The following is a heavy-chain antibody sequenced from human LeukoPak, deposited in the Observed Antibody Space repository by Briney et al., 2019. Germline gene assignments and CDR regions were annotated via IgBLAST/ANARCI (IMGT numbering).Heavy chain of an antibody. CDR2: IIPIFGTA. V-gene: IGHV1-69*05. CDR1: GGTFSSYA. Sequence: GASVKVSCKASGGTFSSYAISWVRQAPGQGLEWMGRIIPIFGTANYAQKFQGRVTITTDESTSTAYMELSSLRSEDTAVYYCARAARGSSSFDYWGQGTLVTVS. CDR3: ARAARGSSSFDY. D-gene: IGHD6-13*01. J-gene: IGHJ4*02.